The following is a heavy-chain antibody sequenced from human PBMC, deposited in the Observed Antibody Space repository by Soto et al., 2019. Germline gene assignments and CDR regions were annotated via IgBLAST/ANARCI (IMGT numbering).Heavy chain of an antibody. CDR3: ARTIKPVNWFDP. CDR2: IWYDGSNK. V-gene: IGHV3-33*01. Sequence: GGSLRLSCAASGFTFSSYGMHWVRQAPGKGLEWVAVIWYDGSNKYYADSVKGRFTISRDNSKNTLYLQMNSLRAEDTAVYYCARTIKPVNWFDPWGQGTLVAVSS. CDR1: GFTFSSYG. J-gene: IGHJ5*02.